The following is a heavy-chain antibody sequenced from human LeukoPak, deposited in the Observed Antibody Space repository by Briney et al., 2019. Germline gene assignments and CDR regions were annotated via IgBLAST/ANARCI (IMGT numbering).Heavy chain of an antibody. Sequence: PGGSLRLSCAASGFTFSSYSMNWVRQAPGKGLEWFSSISSSSSYIYYADSVKGRFTISRDNAKNSLYLQMNSLRAEDTAVYYCARDLLDEAVGIYDYVFVRGAFDIWGQGTMVTVSS. J-gene: IGHJ3*02. CDR1: GFTFSSYS. V-gene: IGHV3-21*01. CDR3: ARDLLDEAVGIYDYVFVRGAFDI. CDR2: ISSSSSYI. D-gene: IGHD3-16*01.